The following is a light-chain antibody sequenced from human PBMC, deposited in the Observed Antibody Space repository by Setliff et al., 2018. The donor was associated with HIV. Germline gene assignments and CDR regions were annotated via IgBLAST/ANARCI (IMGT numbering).Light chain of an antibody. Sequence: QSALAQPASVSGSPGQSITISCSGTNNDVGGYNYVSWYQQHPGKAPKLLIYEVTDRPAGVSNRFSGSKSGRTASLTISGLQADDEAYYYCSSYTTSNTVVVGGGTK. CDR3: SSYTTSNTVV. V-gene: IGLV2-14*01. CDR2: EVT. CDR1: NNDVGGYNY. J-gene: IGLJ2*01.